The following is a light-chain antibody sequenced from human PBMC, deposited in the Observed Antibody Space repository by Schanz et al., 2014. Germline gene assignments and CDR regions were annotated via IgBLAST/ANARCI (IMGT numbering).Light chain of an antibody. J-gene: IGKJ4*01. CDR3: QQYGSSALT. V-gene: IGKV3-15*01. CDR1: QSVSSN. Sequence: EIVMTQSPATLSVSPGERATLSCRASQSVSSNLAWYQQKPGQAPRLLIYDASNSATGIPARFSGSGSGTDFTLSISRLDPEDFAVYYCQQYGSSALTCGGGTKVEIK. CDR2: DAS.